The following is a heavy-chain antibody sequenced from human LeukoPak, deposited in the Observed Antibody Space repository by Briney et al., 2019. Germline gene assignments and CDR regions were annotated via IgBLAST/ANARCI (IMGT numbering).Heavy chain of an antibody. CDR1: GGSISKYY. J-gene: IGHJ4*02. D-gene: IGHD1-26*01. Sequence: PSETLSLTCTVSGGSISKYYWRWIRQPPGKGLEWLGYVYNSGSTHYNPSLKSRITISADTSKNQFSLSLTSVTAADTAVYCCARSGGTWSYNYWGQGTLVTVSS. V-gene: IGHV4-59*01. CDR3: ARSGGTWSYNY. CDR2: VYNSGST.